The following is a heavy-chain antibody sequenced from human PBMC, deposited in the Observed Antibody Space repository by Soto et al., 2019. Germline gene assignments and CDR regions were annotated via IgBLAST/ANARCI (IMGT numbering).Heavy chain of an antibody. D-gene: IGHD2-15*01. CDR2: ISDYDGYT. V-gene: IGHV1-18*04. CDR1: SHTFISYG. Sequence: QVQLVQSGAEVKKPGASVKVSCKASSHTFISYGINWVRQAPGQGLEWMGWISDYDGYTTYAQKLQGRVTMTTDTSTSTVYMELWSLKSDDPAVYYCSTPVLDYWGQVTLVTVSS. CDR3: STPVLDY. J-gene: IGHJ4*02.